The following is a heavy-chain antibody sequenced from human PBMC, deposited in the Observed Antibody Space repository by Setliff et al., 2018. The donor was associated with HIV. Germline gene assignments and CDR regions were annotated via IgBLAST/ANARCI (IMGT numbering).Heavy chain of an antibody. CDR1: GASVTTHS. Sequence: SETLSLTCTVSGASVTTHSWSWIRQSPEKGLEWIAFILDTGSPNYSPSFKSRVTISVDTSMNQFSLKLTSVTAADTAIYYCARYYDSSGYYDYWGQGTLVTVSS. D-gene: IGHD3-22*01. J-gene: IGHJ4*02. CDR2: ILDTGSP. CDR3: ARYYDSSGYYDY. V-gene: IGHV4-59*02.